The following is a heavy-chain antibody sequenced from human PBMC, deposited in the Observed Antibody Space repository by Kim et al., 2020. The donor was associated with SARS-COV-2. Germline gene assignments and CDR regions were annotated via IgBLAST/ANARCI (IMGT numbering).Heavy chain of an antibody. D-gene: IGHD3-10*01. V-gene: IGHV3-30-3*01. J-gene: IGHJ4*02. CDR2: NK. CDR3: ARAPDYKILDY. Sequence: NKSYADPVKGRFTISRDNSKNTLYLQMNSLRAEDTAVYYCARAPDYKILDYWGQGTLVTVSS.